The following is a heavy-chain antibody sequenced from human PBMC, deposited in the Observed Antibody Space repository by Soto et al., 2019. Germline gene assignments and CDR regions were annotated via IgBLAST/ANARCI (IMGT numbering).Heavy chain of an antibody. Sequence: GGSLRLSCAASGLTFSSYAMTWVRQAPGKGLEWVSAITENGGDTYYADSVKGRFTISRDNSKNTLYLQMNSLRAEDTAVFYCAKGRNGVDVWGQGTTVTVSS. J-gene: IGHJ6*02. CDR2: ITENGGDT. V-gene: IGHV3-23*01. CDR1: GLTFSSYA. CDR3: AKGRNGVDV.